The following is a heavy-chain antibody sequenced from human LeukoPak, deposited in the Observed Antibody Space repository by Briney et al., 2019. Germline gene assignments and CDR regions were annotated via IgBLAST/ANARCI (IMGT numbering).Heavy chain of an antibody. Sequence: GSSVKVSCRASGYIFTDLYIHWLRQAPGQGLEYMGRINPNNGGANYAQEFQGRVTMTRDTSISTTYMELNSLTSDDTAVYYWARVQLLSDDVFNVWGQGTMVTVSP. CDR2: INPNNGGA. CDR1: GYIFTDLY. V-gene: IGHV1-2*02. J-gene: IGHJ3*01. D-gene: IGHD3-10*01. CDR3: ARVQLLSDDVFNV.